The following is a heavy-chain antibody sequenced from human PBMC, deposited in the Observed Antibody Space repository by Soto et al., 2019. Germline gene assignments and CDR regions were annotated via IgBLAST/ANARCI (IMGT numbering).Heavy chain of an antibody. CDR3: ATPLLYDACDI. Sequence: QVQLVQSGAEVKKPGASVKVSCKASGYTFTGYYIHWVRQAPGQGLDWMGWINPDTGRTKYAQKFQGSVTMIRDTSLSTAYLDLNRLTSDDTAMYYCATPLLYDACDIWGQGTLVTVSS. J-gene: IGHJ3*02. CDR1: GYTFTGYY. D-gene: IGHD2-15*01. V-gene: IGHV1-2*04. CDR2: INPDTGRT.